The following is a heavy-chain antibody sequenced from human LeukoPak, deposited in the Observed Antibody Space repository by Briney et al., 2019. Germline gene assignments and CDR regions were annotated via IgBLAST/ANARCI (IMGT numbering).Heavy chain of an antibody. CDR2: INPNTGGT. D-gene: IGHD3-22*01. Sequence: PSLRVSCKASGYTFIGHYIHWVRQAPGQGLEWMGWINPNTGGTEYAQKFQGWVTMTRDTSISTAYMELNSLRSDDAAIYYCVRDVSYDTSGSLNYYFDYWGQGTLVTVSS. CDR1: GYTFIGHY. V-gene: IGHV1-2*04. CDR3: VRDVSYDTSGSLNYYFDY. J-gene: IGHJ4*02.